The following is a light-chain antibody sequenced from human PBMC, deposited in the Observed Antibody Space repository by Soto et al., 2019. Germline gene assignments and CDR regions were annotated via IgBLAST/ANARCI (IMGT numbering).Light chain of an antibody. J-gene: IGKJ1*01. CDR2: GAS. CDR1: QSVSSSY. Sequence: EIVLTQSPGTLSLSPGERATLSCRASQSVSSSYLAWYQQKPGQAPRLLIYGASSRATGIPDRFSGSGSGTDFTLTISRLEPEDFAVYYCQQYGSSRTWTFGQATKVDIK. CDR3: QQYGSSRTWT. V-gene: IGKV3-20*01.